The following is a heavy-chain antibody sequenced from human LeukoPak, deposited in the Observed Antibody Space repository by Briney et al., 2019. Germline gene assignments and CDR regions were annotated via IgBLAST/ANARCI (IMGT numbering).Heavy chain of an antibody. D-gene: IGHD1-1*01. Sequence: PSETLSFTCTVSGGSISSSSYYWGWIRQPPGKGLEWIGSIYYSGSTYYNPSLKSRVTISVDTSKNQFSLKLSSVTAADTAVYYCARLNWNVDYWGQGTLVTVSS. CDR2: IYYSGST. J-gene: IGHJ4*02. CDR1: GGSISSSSYY. V-gene: IGHV4-39*01. CDR3: ARLNWNVDY.